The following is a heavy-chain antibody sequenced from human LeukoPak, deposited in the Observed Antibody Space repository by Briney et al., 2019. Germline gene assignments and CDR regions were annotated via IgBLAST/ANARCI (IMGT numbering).Heavy chain of an antibody. CDR2: INPNSGGT. J-gene: IGHJ4*02. CDR1: GYTFTGYY. D-gene: IGHD3-22*01. Sequence: ASVKVSCKSSGYTFTGYYMHWVRQAPGQGLEWMGWINPNSGGTNYAQKFQGRVTMTRDTSISTAYMELSRLRSDDTAVYYCARRTDYYDSSGYSLDYWGQGTLVTVSS. V-gene: IGHV1-2*02. CDR3: ARRTDYYDSSGYSLDY.